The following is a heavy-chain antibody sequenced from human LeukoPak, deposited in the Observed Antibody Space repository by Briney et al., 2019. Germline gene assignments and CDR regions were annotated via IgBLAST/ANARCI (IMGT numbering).Heavy chain of an antibody. J-gene: IGHJ6*02. CDR3: ARHSYNYYGLDV. Sequence: SETLSLTCTVSGGSISSYYWSWIRQPPGKGLEWIGYIYYSGSTNYNPSLKSRVTISVDTSKNQFSLRLTSVTAADTALYYCARHSYNYYGLDVWGQGTTITVSS. CDR1: GGSISSYY. V-gene: IGHV4-59*08. CDR2: IYYSGST.